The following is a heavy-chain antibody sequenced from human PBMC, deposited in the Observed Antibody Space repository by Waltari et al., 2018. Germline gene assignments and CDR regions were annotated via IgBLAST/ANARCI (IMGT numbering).Heavy chain of an antibody. D-gene: IGHD2-15*01. CDR2: IIPIFGTA. CDR3: ARDCSGGSCYDYYYYMDV. Sequence: QVQLVQSGAEVKKPGSSVKVSCKASGGTFSSYAISWVRQAPGQGLEWMGGIIPIFGTANYAQKFQGRVTITADESTSTAYMELSSLRSEDTAVYYCARDCSGGSCYDYYYYMDVWGKGTTVTVSS. J-gene: IGHJ6*03. CDR1: GGTFSSYA. V-gene: IGHV1-69*12.